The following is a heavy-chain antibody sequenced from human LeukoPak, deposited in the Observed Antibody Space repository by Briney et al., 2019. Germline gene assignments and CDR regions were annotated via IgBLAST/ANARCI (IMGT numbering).Heavy chain of an antibody. CDR1: GFTFSNHA. CDR3: AKNGGGQCYSHLDS. D-gene: IGHD2-21*01. CDR2: ISGSGGST. J-gene: IGHJ4*02. V-gene: IGHV3-23*01. Sequence: GGSLRLSCAASGFTFSNHAMTWVRQAPGKGLEWVSGISGSGGSTHYVDSVKGRFTISRDNSKNTLYLQMNSLREEDTALYFCAKNGGGQCYSHLDSWGQGNLVTVSS.